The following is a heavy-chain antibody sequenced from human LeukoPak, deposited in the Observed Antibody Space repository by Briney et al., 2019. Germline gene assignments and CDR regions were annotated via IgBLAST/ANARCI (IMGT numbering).Heavy chain of an antibody. CDR1: GFAFSFYA. Sequence: GGSLRLSCAASGFAFSFYAMSWLRQPPGKGLEWVSTINANSGTTSYAASVRGRFTISRDNSKNTPYLQMNSLRAEDTAVYYCAKEGGTVFREATINYWGQGTLVTVSS. CDR3: AKEGGTVFREATINY. J-gene: IGHJ4*02. CDR2: INANSGTT. D-gene: IGHD3-10*01. V-gene: IGHV3-23*01.